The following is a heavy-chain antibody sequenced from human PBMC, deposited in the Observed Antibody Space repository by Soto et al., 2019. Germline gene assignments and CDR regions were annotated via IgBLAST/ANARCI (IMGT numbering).Heavy chain of an antibody. J-gene: IGHJ6*02. CDR2: IYSGGST. D-gene: IGHD3-10*01. CDR3: VSSITMVRGVGLPSYYYGMDV. CDR1: GFNVSSNY. Sequence: VGSLILSCAASGFNVSSNYMSLVRQAPGKGLEWVSVIYSGGSTYYADSVKGRFTISRDNSKNTLYLQMSSLRAEDTAVYYCVSSITMVRGVGLPSYYYGMDVWGQGTTVTVSS. V-gene: IGHV3-53*05.